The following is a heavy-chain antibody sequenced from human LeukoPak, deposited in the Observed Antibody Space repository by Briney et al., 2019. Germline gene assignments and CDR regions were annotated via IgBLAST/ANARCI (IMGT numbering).Heavy chain of an antibody. CDR2: IYTSGST. CDR3: ARDVYCSGGSCYSGAWFDP. Sequence: SETLSLTCTVSGGSISSGSYYWGWLRQPAGRGLEWIGRIYTSGSTNYNPSLKSRVTISVDTSKNQFSLKLSSVTAADTAVYYCARDVYCSGGSCYSGAWFDPWGQGTLVTVSS. V-gene: IGHV4-61*02. J-gene: IGHJ5*02. CDR1: GGSISSGSYY. D-gene: IGHD2-15*01.